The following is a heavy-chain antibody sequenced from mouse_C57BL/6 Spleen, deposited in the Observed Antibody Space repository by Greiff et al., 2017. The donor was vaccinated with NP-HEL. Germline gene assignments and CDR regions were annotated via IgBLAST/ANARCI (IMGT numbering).Heavy chain of an antibody. D-gene: IGHD1-1*01. Sequence: EVQLVESGGGLVQPGGSLKLSCAASGFTFSDYYMYWVRQTPEKRLEWVAYISNGGGSTYYPDTVKGRFTISRDNAKNTLYLQMSRLKSEDTAMYYCARETTVVARGALDYWGQGTTLTVSS. J-gene: IGHJ2*01. CDR1: GFTFSDYY. CDR2: ISNGGGST. CDR3: ARETTVVARGALDY. V-gene: IGHV5-12*01.